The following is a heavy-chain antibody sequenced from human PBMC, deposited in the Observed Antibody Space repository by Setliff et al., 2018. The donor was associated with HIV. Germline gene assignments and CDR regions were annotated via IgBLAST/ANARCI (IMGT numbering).Heavy chain of an antibody. J-gene: IGHJ5*02. CDR2: IYSGGST. D-gene: IGHD7-27*01. V-gene: IGHV4-4*07. Sequence: SETLSLTCTVSGGSISAYFWTWIRQPAGRGLEWIGRIYSGGSTNYNPSLNSRVTMSVDTSKNQFSLKLNSVTAADTAVYYCARDLPDLTGRSLDPWGQGTLVTVSS. CDR3: ARDLPDLTGRSLDP. CDR1: GGSISAYF.